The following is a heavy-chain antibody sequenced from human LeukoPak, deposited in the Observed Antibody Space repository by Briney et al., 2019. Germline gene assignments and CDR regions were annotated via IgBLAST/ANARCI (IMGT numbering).Heavy chain of an antibody. D-gene: IGHD3-10*01. CDR3: ARSYGSGSYDY. CDR1: GFTFSSYS. CDR2: ISSSSSTI. Sequence: GGSLRLSCAASGFTFSSYSMTWVRQAPGKGLEWVSYISSSSSTIYYADSVKGRFTISRDNAKNSLYLQMNSLRAEDTAVYYCARSYGSGSYDYWGQGTLVTVSS. J-gene: IGHJ4*02. V-gene: IGHV3-48*01.